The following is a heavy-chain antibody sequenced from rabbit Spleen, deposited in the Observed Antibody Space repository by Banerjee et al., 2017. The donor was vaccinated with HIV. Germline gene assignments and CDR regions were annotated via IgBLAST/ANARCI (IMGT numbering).Heavy chain of an antibody. Sequence: QEQLVESGGGLVQPEGSLTLTCKASGFSFSSSYYMCWVRQAPGKGLEWIGCIEGGSTGNTFYARWAKGRFTISKTSSTTVTLQMTSLTATDTATYFCARDRSGDGWLFKLWGPGTLVTVS. CDR2: IEGGSTGNT. V-gene: IGHV1S45*01. CDR1: GFSFSSSYY. D-gene: IGHD2-1*01. J-gene: IGHJ4*01. CDR3: ARDRSGDGWLFKL.